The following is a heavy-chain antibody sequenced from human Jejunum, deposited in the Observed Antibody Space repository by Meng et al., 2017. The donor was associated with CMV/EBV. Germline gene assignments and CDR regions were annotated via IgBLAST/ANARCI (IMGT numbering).Heavy chain of an antibody. V-gene: IGHV3-30*04. CDR2: TPYDGSNT. D-gene: IGHD6-19*01. Sequence: SGFSFSIHALHLVRQAPGKGLVWVAGTPYDGSNTYYADSVRGRFTISRDNSKNTLYLQMSSLRAEDTAVYYCARVWGGVAGRGDVWGQGTTVTVSS. CDR1: GFSFSIHA. J-gene: IGHJ6*02. CDR3: ARVWGGVAGRGDV.